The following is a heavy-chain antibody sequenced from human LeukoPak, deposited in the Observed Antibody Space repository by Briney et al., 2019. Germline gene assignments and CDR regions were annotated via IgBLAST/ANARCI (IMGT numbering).Heavy chain of an antibody. V-gene: IGHV3-49*03. D-gene: IGHD3-9*01. Sequence: GGSLRLSCTASGFTFGDYAMSWFRQAPGKGLEWVGFIRSKAYGGTTEYAASVKGRFTISRDDSKSIAYLQMNSLKTEDTAVYYCTRAAGGYDIFGLGYFDYSGQGTLVTVSS. CDR1: GFTFGDYA. CDR3: TRAAGGYDIFGLGYFDY. CDR2: IRSKAYGGTT. J-gene: IGHJ4*02.